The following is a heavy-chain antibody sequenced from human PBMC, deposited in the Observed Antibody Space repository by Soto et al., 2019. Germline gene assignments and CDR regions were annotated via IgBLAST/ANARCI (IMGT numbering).Heavy chain of an antibody. V-gene: IGHV3-33*01. D-gene: IGHD5-12*01. CDR2: IWYDGSNK. Sequence: QVQLVESGGGVVQPGRSLRLSCAASGFTFSSYGMHWVRQAPGKGLEWVAVIWYDGSNKYYADSVKGRFTISRDNSKNTLYLHMTSLSAEDTAVYYCARDYRRLQLPGYWGQGPLVTVSS. J-gene: IGHJ4*02. CDR1: GFTFSSYG. CDR3: ARDYRRLQLPGY.